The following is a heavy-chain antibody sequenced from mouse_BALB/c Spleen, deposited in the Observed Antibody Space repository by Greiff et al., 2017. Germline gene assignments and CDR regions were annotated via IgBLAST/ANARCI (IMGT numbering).Heavy chain of an antibody. V-gene: IGHV5-12-2*01. CDR1: GFTFSSYT. CDR3: AKQEQGSMDY. J-gene: IGHJ4*01. Sequence: EVQRVESGGGLVQPGGSLKLSCAASGFTFSSYTMSWVRQTPEKRLEWVAYISNGGGSTYYPDTVKGRFTIARDKVKNTLYLQMSSLKAGDTAMYDCAKQEQGSMDYWGQGTSVTVSS. CDR2: ISNGGGST.